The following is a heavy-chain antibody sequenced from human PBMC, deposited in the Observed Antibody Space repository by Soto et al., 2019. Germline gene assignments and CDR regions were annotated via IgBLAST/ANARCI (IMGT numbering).Heavy chain of an antibody. CDR2: IYYSGST. J-gene: IGHJ3*02. CDR1: GGSISSYY. D-gene: IGHD4-17*01. CDR3: AREETVIDAFDI. V-gene: IGHV4-59*01. Sequence: QVQLQESGPGLVKPSETLSLTCTVSGGSISSYYWSWIRQPPGKGLEWIGYIYYSGSTNYNPSLKSRVTISVDTSKNQYSLKLSSVTAADTAVYYCAREETVIDAFDIWGQGTMVTVSS.